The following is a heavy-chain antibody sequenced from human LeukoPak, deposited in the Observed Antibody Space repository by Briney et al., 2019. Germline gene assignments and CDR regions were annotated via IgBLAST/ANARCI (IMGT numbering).Heavy chain of an antibody. V-gene: IGHV1-2*02. CDR3: ARGYYDSSDYEYFQH. J-gene: IGHJ1*01. CDR1: GYTFSGYY. D-gene: IGHD3-22*01. CDR2: INPNSGGT. Sequence: GASVKVSCKASGYTFSGYYLHWVRQAPGQGLEWMGWINPNSGGTNSAQKFQGRVTMTRDTSNITAYMELSRLRSDDTAVYFCARGYYDSSDYEYFQHWGQDTLVTVSS.